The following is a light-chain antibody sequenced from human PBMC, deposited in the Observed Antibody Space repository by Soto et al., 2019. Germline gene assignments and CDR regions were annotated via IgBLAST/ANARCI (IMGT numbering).Light chain of an antibody. Sequence: QSVLTQPASVSGSPGQSITISCTGTSSNVGSYKPVSWYQQHPGKAPKLMIFEVNKRPSGVSNRFSGSKSGNTASLTISGLKVEDEADYYCCSPAGSPTYVFGTGTKVTVL. J-gene: IGLJ1*01. CDR3: CSPAGSPTYV. V-gene: IGLV2-23*02. CDR2: EVN. CDR1: SSNVGSYKP.